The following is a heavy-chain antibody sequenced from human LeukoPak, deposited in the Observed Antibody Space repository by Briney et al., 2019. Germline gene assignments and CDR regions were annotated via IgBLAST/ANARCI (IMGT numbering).Heavy chain of an antibody. Sequence: ASVKVSCKASGYTFTGYYMHWVRQAPGQGLEWMGRINPNSGGTNYAQKFQGRVTMTRDTSISTAYMELSRLRSDDTAVYYCARDHEYYDSSGYYFGYWGQGTLVTASS. V-gene: IGHV1-2*06. CDR2: INPNSGGT. J-gene: IGHJ4*02. D-gene: IGHD3-22*01. CDR3: ARDHEYYDSSGYYFGY. CDR1: GYTFTGYY.